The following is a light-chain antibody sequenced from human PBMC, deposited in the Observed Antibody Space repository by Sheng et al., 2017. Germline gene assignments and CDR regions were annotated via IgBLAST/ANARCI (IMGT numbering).Light chain of an antibody. V-gene: IGKV3-15*01. J-gene: IGKJ1*01. CDR3: QQYNNWPQT. CDR1: QSINSN. CDR2: AAS. Sequence: EIVMTQSPATLSVSPGERATLSCRANQSINSNLAWYQQKPGQAPRLLIYAASTRTTGISPRFSGSGSGTDFTLTISRMQSEDFAVYFCQQYNNWPQTFGQGTKGGSQT.